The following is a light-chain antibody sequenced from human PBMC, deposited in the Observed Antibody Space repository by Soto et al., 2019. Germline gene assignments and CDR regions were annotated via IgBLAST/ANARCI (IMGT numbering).Light chain of an antibody. V-gene: IGKV3-20*01. CDR3: QQYGSSPFT. J-gene: IGKJ3*01. CDR1: QSLSSNY. Sequence: VLTQSPGTLSLSPGERATLSCWASQSLSSNYLAWYQQKPGQAPRLLISGSSIRATGIPARFSGSGSGTNFTLTISSLEPEDFAVFYCQQYGSSPFTFGPGTKVDIK. CDR2: GSS.